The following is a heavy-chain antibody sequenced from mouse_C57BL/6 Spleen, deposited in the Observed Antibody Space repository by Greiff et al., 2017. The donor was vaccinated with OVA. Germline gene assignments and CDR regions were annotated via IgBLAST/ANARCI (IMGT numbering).Heavy chain of an antibody. J-gene: IGHJ4*01. CDR1: GYTFTSYW. V-gene: IGHV1-55*01. CDR3: ARKTTVVPYAMDY. D-gene: IGHD1-1*01. Sequence: VQLQQPGAELVKPGASVKMSCKASGYTFTSYWITWVKQRPGQGLEWIGDIYPGSGSTNYNEKFKSKATLTVDTSSSTAYMQLSSLTSEYSAVYCCARKTTVVPYAMDYWGQGTSVTVSS. CDR2: IYPGSGST.